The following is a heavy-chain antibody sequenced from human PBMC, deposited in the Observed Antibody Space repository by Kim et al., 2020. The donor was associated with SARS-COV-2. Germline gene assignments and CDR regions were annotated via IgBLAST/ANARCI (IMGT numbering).Heavy chain of an antibody. CDR3: ARLKVVPAAEYYFDY. J-gene: IGHJ4*02. D-gene: IGHD2-2*01. CDR2: IYPGDSDT. Sequence: GESLKISCKGSGYSFTSYWIGWVRQMPGKGLEWMGIIYPGDSDTRYSPSFQGQVTISADKSISTAYLQWSSLKASDTAMYYCARLKVVPAAEYYFDYWGQGTLVTVSS. V-gene: IGHV5-51*01. CDR1: GYSFTSYW.